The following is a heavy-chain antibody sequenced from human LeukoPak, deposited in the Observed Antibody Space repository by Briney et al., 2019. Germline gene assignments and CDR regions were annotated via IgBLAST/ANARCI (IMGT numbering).Heavy chain of an antibody. V-gene: IGHV3-23*01. CDR1: GFTLRSYG. Sequence: GGTLRLSCAASGFTLRSYGMSWVRQAPGKGLEWVSNISGSGSGGSTYYADSVKGRFTISRDNSKNTLYLQMNSLRAEDTAVYYCAKSGYNRFDYWGQGTLVTVSS. J-gene: IGHJ4*02. CDR3: AKSGYNRFDY. CDR2: ISGSGSGGST. D-gene: IGHD5-24*01.